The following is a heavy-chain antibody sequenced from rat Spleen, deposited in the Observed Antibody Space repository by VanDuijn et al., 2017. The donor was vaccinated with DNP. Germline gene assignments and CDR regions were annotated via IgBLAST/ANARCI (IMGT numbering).Heavy chain of an antibody. CDR1: GFTLSNYW. D-gene: IGHD1-7*01. J-gene: IGHJ3*01. CDR2: ISYDGGNT. Sequence: EVQLVESGGGVVQPGRSLKVSCVASGFTLSNYWMFWIRQAPTKGLEWVASISYDGGNTNYRDSVKGRLTISRDDAKSTLYLQMDSLRSEDTATYYCATSSYYGYDYGFAYWGQGTLVTVSS. CDR3: ATSSYYGYDYGFAY. V-gene: IGHV5-20*01.